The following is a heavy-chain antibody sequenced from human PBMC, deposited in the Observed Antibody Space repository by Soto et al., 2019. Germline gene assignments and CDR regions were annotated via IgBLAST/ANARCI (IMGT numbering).Heavy chain of an antibody. CDR3: AKDRGNPSPDLPTDAYYYYGMDV. D-gene: IGHD4-17*01. CDR1: GFTFSSYA. CDR2: ISGSGGST. J-gene: IGHJ6*02. V-gene: IGHV3-23*01. Sequence: PGGSLRLSCAASGFTFSSYAMSWVRQAPGKGLEWVSAISGSGGSTYYADSVKGRFTISRDNSKNTLYLQMNSLRAEDTAVYYCAKDRGNPSPDLPTDAYYYYGMDVWGQGTTVTVSS.